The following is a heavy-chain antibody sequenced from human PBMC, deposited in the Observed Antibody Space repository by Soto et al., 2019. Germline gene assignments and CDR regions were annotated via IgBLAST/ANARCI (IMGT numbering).Heavy chain of an antibody. CDR1: GYPFTHYG. V-gene: IGHV1-18*01. Sequence: ASVKVSCKSSGYPFTHYGITWVRQAPGQGLEWMGWINAYNGNTNYAQKLQGRVTMTTDTSTSTAYMELRSLRSDDTAVYYCARVLPPFDPWAQGTLVTVSS. CDR3: ARVLPPFDP. CDR2: INAYNGNT. J-gene: IGHJ5*02.